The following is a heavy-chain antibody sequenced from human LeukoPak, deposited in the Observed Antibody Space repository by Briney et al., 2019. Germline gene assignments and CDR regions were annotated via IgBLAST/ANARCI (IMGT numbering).Heavy chain of an antibody. CDR3: ARGGGYTSYLDY. CDR1: GGSISSYY. Sequence: PSETLSLTCTFSGGSISSYYWSWIRQPPGKGLEWIGYIYYSGSTNYNPSLKSRVTISVDTSKNQFSLKLSSVTAADTAVYYCARGGGYTSYLDYWGQGTLVTVPS. CDR2: IYYSGST. V-gene: IGHV4-59*01. D-gene: IGHD5-12*01. J-gene: IGHJ4*02.